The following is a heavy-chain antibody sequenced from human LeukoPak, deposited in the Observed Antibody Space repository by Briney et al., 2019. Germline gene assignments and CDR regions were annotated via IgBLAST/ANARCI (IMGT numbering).Heavy chain of an antibody. D-gene: IGHD3-3*01. CDR1: GGSISSGSYY. J-gene: IGHJ4*02. Sequence: PSQTLSLTCTVSGGSISSGSYYWSWIRQPPGKGLEWIGYIYYSGSTNYNPSLKSRVTISVDTSKNQFSLKLSSVTAADTAVYYCARVYYDFWIDYWGQGTLVTVSS. CDR3: ARVYYDFWIDY. CDR2: IYYSGST. V-gene: IGHV4-61*01.